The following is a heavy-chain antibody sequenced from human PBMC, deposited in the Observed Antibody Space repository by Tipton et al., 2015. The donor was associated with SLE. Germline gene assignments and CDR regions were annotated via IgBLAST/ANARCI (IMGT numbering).Heavy chain of an antibody. CDR1: GDSMSSGAYY. J-gene: IGHJ2*01. D-gene: IGHD1-14*01. Sequence: TLSLTCTVSGDSMSSGAYYWSWIRQHPGKGLEWIGHIFFTGSAYYKASLTSRLSISVDTSKKQFSLRLNSVTPADTAVYFCGREEPWFVDVWGRGTLVTVSS. CDR3: GREEPWFVDV. V-gene: IGHV4-31*03. CDR2: IFFTGSA.